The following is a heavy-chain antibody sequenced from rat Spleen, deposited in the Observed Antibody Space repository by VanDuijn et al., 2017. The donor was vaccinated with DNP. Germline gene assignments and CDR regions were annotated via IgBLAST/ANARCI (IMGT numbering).Heavy chain of an antibody. V-gene: IGHV1-43*01. CDR3: ARPISHFSSYTPYNWFAY. Sequence: VQLQQSGAELAKPGSSVKISCKASGYTFTSYYISWIKQTTGQGLEYIGYINTGSGGSNYNEKFKGKATLTVDKSSSTAFMQLSSLTPDDSAVYYCARPISHFSSYTPYNWFAYWGQGTLVTVSS. D-gene: IGHD1-2*01. CDR2: INTGSGGS. J-gene: IGHJ3*01. CDR1: GYTFTSYY.